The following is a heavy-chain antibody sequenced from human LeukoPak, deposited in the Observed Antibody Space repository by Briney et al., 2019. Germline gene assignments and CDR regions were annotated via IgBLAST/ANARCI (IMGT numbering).Heavy chain of an antibody. CDR2: ISGSGGDR. CDR3: AKIAGLYVFDY. V-gene: IGHV3-23*01. CDR1: GFTFSSCA. D-gene: IGHD3-10*01. Sequence: GGSLRLSCAASGFTFSSCAMRWVRQAPGKGLEWVSVISGSGGDRYYADSVKGRFIISRDNPKNTLYLQMNSLRADDAAVYYCAKIAGLYVFDYWGQGTLVTLSS. J-gene: IGHJ4*02.